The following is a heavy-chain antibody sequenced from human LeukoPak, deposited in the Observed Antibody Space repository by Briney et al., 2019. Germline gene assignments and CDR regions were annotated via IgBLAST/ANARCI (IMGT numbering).Heavy chain of an antibody. D-gene: IGHD2-15*01. CDR1: GGSFSGYY. V-gene: IGHV4-34*01. Sequence: SETLSLTCAVYGGSFSGYYWSWIRQPPGKGLEWIGEINHSGSTNYNPSLKSRVTISVDTTKNQFSLKLSSVTAADTAVYYCARVVVVVVAATRKANWFDLWGQGTLVTVSS. CDR3: ARVVVVVVAATRKANWFDL. J-gene: IGHJ5*02. CDR2: INHSGST.